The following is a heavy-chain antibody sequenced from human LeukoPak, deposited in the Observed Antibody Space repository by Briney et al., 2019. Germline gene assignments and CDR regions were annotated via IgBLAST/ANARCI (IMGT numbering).Heavy chain of an antibody. CDR1: GFTFSSYW. D-gene: IGHD3-16*02. J-gene: IGHJ4*02. V-gene: IGHV3-7*05. CDR2: INQEGSEK. CDR3: ARDYEYLWGTYRYYYFDY. Sequence: AGGSLRLSCAASGFTFSSYWMSWVRQAPGRGLEWVANINQEGSEKYYVDSVKGRFTISRDNARNALYLQMNSLRAKDTALYYCARDYEYLWGTYRYYYFDYWGQGTLVTVSS.